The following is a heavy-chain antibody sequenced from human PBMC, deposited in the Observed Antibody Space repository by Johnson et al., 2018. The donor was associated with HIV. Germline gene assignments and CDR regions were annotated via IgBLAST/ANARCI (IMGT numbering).Heavy chain of an antibody. Sequence: VKLVESGGGVVRPGGSLRLSCAASGLTFDDYGMSWVRQVPGKGLEWVSSIHWNGGSTSYADSVKGRLTISRANAKNSLYLKMNSLRVEDTALYYCARHLNSGDYAGGTSDDAFDIWGQGTMVSVSS. J-gene: IGHJ3*02. V-gene: IGHV3-20*04. CDR1: GLTFDDYG. CDR3: ARHLNSGDYAGGTSDDAFDI. CDR2: IHWNGGST. D-gene: IGHD4-17*01.